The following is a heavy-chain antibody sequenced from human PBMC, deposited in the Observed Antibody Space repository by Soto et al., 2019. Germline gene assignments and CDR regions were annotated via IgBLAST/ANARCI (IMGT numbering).Heavy chain of an antibody. CDR3: ARSQGSSTSLEIYYYYYYRMDV. J-gene: IGHJ6*02. D-gene: IGHD2-2*01. CDR2: IIPIPGTA. V-gene: IGHV1-69*01. CDR1: GGTFGSYA. Sequence: QVQLVQSGAEVKKPGSSVKVSCKASGGTFGSYAISWVRQAPGQGLECMGGIIPIPGTANYAQKFQGRVTIAADESTSTAYMELSSLRSEDTAVYYCARSQGSSTSLEIYYYYYYRMDVWGQGTTVTVSS.